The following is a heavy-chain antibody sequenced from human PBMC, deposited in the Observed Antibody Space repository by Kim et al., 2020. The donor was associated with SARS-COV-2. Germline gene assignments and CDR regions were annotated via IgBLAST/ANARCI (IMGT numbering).Heavy chain of an antibody. CDR2: INHSGST. CDR1: GGSFSGYY. Sequence: SETLSLTCAVYGGSFSGYYWSWIRQPPGKGLEWIGEINHSGSTNYNPSLKSRVTISVDTSKNQFSLKLSSVTAADTAVYYCARGRERKVYGYWGQGTLVT. J-gene: IGHJ4*02. D-gene: IGHD3-10*01. CDR3: ARGRERKVYGY. V-gene: IGHV4-34*01.